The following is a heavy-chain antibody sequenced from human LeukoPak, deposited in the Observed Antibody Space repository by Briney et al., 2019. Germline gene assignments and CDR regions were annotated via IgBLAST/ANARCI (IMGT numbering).Heavy chain of an antibody. D-gene: IGHD3-10*01. J-gene: IGHJ5*02. CDR2: IHTSGST. V-gene: IGHV4-61*02. Sequence: SETLSLTCTVSGGSISSGSYYWSWLRQPAGKGLEWIGRIHTSGSTNYNPSLKSRVTISVDTSKNQFSLKLSSVTAADTAVYYCARHLRITMVRGVLNWFDPWGQGTLVTVSS. CDR1: GGSISSGSYY. CDR3: ARHLRITMVRGVLNWFDP.